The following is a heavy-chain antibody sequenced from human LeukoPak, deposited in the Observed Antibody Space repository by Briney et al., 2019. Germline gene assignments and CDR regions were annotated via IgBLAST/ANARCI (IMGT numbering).Heavy chain of an antibody. CDR3: ARDLCSSGCPLDAFDI. Sequence: PGGSLRLSCAASGFTFSSYWMSWVRQAPGKGLEWVANIKQDGSEKYYVDSVKGRFTISRDNAKNSLYLQMNSLRAEDTAVYYCARDLCSSGCPLDAFDIWGQGTMVTVSS. J-gene: IGHJ3*02. CDR2: IKQDGSEK. D-gene: IGHD6-19*01. V-gene: IGHV3-7*01. CDR1: GFTFSSYW.